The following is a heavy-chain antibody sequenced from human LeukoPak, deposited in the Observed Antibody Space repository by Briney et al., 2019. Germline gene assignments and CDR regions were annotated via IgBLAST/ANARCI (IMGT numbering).Heavy chain of an antibody. J-gene: IGHJ4*02. CDR2: IYTSGST. D-gene: IGHD4-23*01. CDR3: AREGYGGPLDY. V-gene: IGHV4-61*02. Sequence: SQTLSLTCTVSGGSTSSGSYYWSWIRQPAGKGLEWIGRIYTSGSTNYNPSLKSRVPISVDTSKSQFSLKLSSVTAADTAVYYCAREGYGGPLDYWGQGTLVTVSS. CDR1: GGSTSSGSYY.